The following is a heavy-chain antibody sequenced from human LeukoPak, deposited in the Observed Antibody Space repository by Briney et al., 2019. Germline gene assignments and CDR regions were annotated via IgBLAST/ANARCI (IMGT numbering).Heavy chain of an antibody. J-gene: IGHJ3*02. CDR3: ARTGYSYGTDDAFDI. Sequence: GSLRLSCAASGFNFSTYTMNWVRQAPGKGLEWVATIKQDGSEKYYVDSVKGRFTISRDTAKNSLYLEMNSLRAEDTAVYYCARTGYSYGTDDAFDIWGQGTMVTVSS. V-gene: IGHV3-7*01. CDR2: IKQDGSEK. D-gene: IGHD5-18*01. CDR1: GFNFSTYT.